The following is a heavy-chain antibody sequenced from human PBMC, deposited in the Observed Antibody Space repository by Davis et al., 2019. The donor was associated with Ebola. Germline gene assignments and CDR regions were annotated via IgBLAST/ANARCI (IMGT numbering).Heavy chain of an antibody. CDR2: IGPSGSDI. V-gene: IGHV3-48*03. J-gene: IGHJ4*02. CDR1: GFIFSSYE. CDR3: AKDSHDYSNYGYFDY. Sequence: GESLKISCAASGFIFSSYEMTWVRQAPGGGLEWVSYIGPSGSDIAYADSVRGRFTISRDNAKNSLFLQMNSLRAEDTAVYFCAKDSHDYSNYGYFDYWGQGTRVTVSS. D-gene: IGHD4-11*01.